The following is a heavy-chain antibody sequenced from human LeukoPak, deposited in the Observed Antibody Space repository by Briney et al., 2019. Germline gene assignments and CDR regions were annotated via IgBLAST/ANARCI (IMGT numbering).Heavy chain of an antibody. V-gene: IGHV3-48*03. J-gene: IGHJ5*02. CDR3: ARGASYSSSWFWFDP. Sequence: TGGSLRLSCAASGFTFSSYEMNWVRQAPGKGLEWVSYISSSGSTIYYADSVKGRFTISRDNAKNSLYLQMNSLRAEDTAVYYCARGASYSSSWFWFDPWGQGTLVTVSS. D-gene: IGHD6-13*01. CDR1: GFTFSSYE. CDR2: ISSSGSTI.